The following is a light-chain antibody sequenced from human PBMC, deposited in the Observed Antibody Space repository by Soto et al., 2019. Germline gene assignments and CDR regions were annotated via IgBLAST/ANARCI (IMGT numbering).Light chain of an antibody. CDR2: GNS. J-gene: IGLJ1*01. Sequence: QSVLTQPPSVSGAPGQRVTISCTGSSSNIGAGYDVHWYQQLPGTAPKPLIYGNSNRPSGVPDRFSGSKSGTSASLAITGLQAEYEADYYCQSYDSSLSGSRVFGAGTKATVL. CDR3: QSYDSSLSGSRV. CDR1: SSNIGAGYD. V-gene: IGLV1-40*01.